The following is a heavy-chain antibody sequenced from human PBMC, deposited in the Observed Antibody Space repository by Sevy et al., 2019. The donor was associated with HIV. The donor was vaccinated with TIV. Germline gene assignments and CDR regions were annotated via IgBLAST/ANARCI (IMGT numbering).Heavy chain of an antibody. J-gene: IGHJ6*02. Sequence: ASVKVSCKASGYTFTGYYMHWVRQAPGQGLEWMGRINPNSGGTNYAEKFQGRVTMTRDTSISTAYMELSRLRSDDTAVYYCARERGEEYLNYYYGMDVWGQGTTVTVS. CDR3: ARERGEEYLNYYYGMDV. D-gene: IGHD3-16*01. V-gene: IGHV1-2*06. CDR2: INPNSGGT. CDR1: GYTFTGYY.